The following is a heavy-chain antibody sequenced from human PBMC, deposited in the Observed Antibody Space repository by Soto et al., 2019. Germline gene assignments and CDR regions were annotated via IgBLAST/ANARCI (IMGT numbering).Heavy chain of an antibody. Sequence: PGGSLRLSCAASGFTFSSYAMHWVRQAPGKGLEWVSVILYDESNKYYADSVKGRFTISRDNSXXXXXXXXXXXXXXXXAVYYCARDKFWTLGSYYYGMDVWGQGTTVTVSS. V-gene: IGHV3-30-3*01. CDR3: ARDKFWTLGSYYYGMDV. J-gene: IGHJ6*02. D-gene: IGHD3-22*01. CDR1: GFTFSSYA. CDR2: ILYDESNK.